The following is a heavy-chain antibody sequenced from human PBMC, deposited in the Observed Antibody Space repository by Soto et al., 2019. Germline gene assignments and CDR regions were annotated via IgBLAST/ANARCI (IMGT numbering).Heavy chain of an antibody. CDR2: IYYSGTT. CDR3: ARRLYYDSSGFEGGGMDV. Sequence: SETLSLTCTASGDTISDTSYYWGWIRQPPGKGLEWVGSIYYSGTTNDNPSLKSRVTMSVDTSKNRFSLKLSSVTAADTAVYYCARRLYYDSSGFEGGGMDVWGQGTTVTVSS. D-gene: IGHD3-22*01. CDR1: GDTISDTSYY. V-gene: IGHV4-39*01. J-gene: IGHJ6*02.